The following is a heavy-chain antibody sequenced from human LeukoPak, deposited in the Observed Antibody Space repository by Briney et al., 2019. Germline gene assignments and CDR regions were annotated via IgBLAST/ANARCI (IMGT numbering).Heavy chain of an antibody. CDR3: AKVAYYDFWSGYQYYFDY. J-gene: IGHJ4*02. V-gene: IGHV3-23*01. CDR1: GFTFSSYA. CDR2: ISGSGGST. D-gene: IGHD3-3*01. Sequence: GGSLRLSCAASGFTFSSYAMSWVRQAPGKGLEWVSAISGSGGSTYYADSVKGRVTISRANSKNTLYLQMNSLRAEDTAVYYCAKVAYYDFWSGYQYYFDYWGQGTLVTVSS.